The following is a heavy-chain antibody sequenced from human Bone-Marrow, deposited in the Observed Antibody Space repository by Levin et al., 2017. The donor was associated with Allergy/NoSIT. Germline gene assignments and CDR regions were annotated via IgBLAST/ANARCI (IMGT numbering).Heavy chain of an antibody. J-gene: IGHJ4*02. D-gene: IGHD2-21*02. V-gene: IGHV3-48*01. CDR2: ISGSSGAI. Sequence: GESLKISCAASGFTFRTYSMSWVRQAPGKGLEWVSYISGSSGAIYYADPVEGRFTVSRDNAKNSLYLQMNSLRAEDTAVSYCVRAENCGGDCWGLADYWGQGTLVTVSS. CDR3: VRAENCGGDCWGLADY. CDR1: GFTFRTYS.